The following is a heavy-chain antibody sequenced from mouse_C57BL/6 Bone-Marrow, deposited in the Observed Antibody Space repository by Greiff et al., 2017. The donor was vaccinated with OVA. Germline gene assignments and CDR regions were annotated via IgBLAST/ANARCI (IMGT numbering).Heavy chain of an antibody. CDR3: ASYYYGSRGFAY. D-gene: IGHD1-1*01. V-gene: IGHV1-81*01. J-gene: IGHJ3*01. CDR1: GYTFTSYG. CDR2: IYPRSGNT. Sequence: VQLQQSGAELARPGASMKLSCKASGYTFTSYGISWVKQRTGQGLEWIGEIYPRSGNTYYNEKFKGKATLTADKSSSTAYMELRSLTSEDSAVYFCASYYYGSRGFAYWGQGTLVTVSA.